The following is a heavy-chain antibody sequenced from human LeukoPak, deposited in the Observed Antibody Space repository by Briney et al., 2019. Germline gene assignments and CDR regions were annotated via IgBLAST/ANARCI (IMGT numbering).Heavy chain of an antibody. CDR3: AADPVYYDFWSGPGNYYYGMDV. CDR1: GYTFTSYY. Sequence: ASVKVSCKASGYTFTSYYMHWVRQAPGQGLEWMGIINPSGGSTSYAQKFQGRVTMTRDTSTSTVYMELSSLRSEDAAVYYCAADPVYYDFWSGPGNYYYGMDVWGQGTTVTVSS. J-gene: IGHJ6*02. CDR2: INPSGGST. V-gene: IGHV1-46*01. D-gene: IGHD3-3*01.